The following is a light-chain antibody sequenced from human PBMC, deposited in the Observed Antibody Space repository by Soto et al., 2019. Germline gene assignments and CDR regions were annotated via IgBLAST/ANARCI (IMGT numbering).Light chain of an antibody. J-gene: IGKJ2*01. Sequence: DIQMTQSPSSLSASVGDRVTITCRASQTISTYLNWYQQKPGKAPNLLIYAASTLQSGVPSRFSGSGTGTDFTLTINSLQPEDFATYYCQQSHGIPYTFGQGTKLEI. CDR2: AAS. CDR1: QTISTY. V-gene: IGKV1-39*01. CDR3: QQSHGIPYT.